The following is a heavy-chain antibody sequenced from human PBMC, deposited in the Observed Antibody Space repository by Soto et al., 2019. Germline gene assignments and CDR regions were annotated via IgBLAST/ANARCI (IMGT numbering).Heavy chain of an antibody. CDR3: VRDCSGGGCYSDYGMDV. CDR2: IYSSGST. V-gene: IGHV4-4*07. J-gene: IGHJ6*02. D-gene: IGHD2-15*01. Sequence: AAESLSLTCTVSGDSFRNYYWSWIRQPAGKGLEWIGRIYSSGSTDYNASLKSRVSMSVDNSNNQFYLRLTSVTAADTAVYYCVRDCSGGGCYSDYGMDVWGQGTTVTVSS. CDR1: GDSFRNYY.